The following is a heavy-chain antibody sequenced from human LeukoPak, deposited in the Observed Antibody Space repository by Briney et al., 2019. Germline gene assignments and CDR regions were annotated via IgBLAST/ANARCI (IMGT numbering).Heavy chain of an antibody. CDR2: ISYDGSNK. CDR3: ARGPDYDILADYFDY. D-gene: IGHD3-9*01. J-gene: IGHJ4*02. CDR1: GFTFSSYW. V-gene: IGHV3-30*03. Sequence: QAGGSLRLSCAASGFTFSSYWMSWVRQAPGKGLEWVAVISYDGSNKFYADSVRGRFTISRDNSKNTLFLQMNSLRPEDTAVYYCARGPDYDILADYFDYWGQGTLVTVSS.